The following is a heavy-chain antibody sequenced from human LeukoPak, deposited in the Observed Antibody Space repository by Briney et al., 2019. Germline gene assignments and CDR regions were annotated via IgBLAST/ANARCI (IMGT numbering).Heavy chain of an antibody. CDR1: GGSISSSNYY. J-gene: IGHJ4*02. V-gene: IGHV4-39*01. CDR2: LYYSGST. CDR3: ARYYSGSYGFDY. Sequence: PSETLSLTCTVSGGSISSSNYYWGWIRQPPGEGLEWIGYLYYSGSTYYNPSLKSRVTMSVDTPKNQFSLKLSSVTAADTAVYYCARYYSGSYGFDYWGQGTLVTVSS. D-gene: IGHD1-26*01.